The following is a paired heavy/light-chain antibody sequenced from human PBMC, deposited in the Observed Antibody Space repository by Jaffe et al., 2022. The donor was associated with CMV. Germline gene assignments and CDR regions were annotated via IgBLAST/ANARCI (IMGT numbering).Heavy chain of an antibody. Sequence: EVQLVESGGDLIPPWGSLRLSCAASGFSVSNKYMAWVRQAPGKGLEWVSSVTGGGGTFYADSMKGRFIVSRDNSMNTLYLQMNSLRVEDTAVYYCARGSSSASIFDSWGQGTLVTVSS. V-gene: IGHV3-53*01. D-gene: IGHD6-25*01. CDR2: VTGGGGT. CDR1: GFSVSNKY. CDR3: ARGSSSASIFDS. J-gene: IGHJ4*02.
Light chain of an antibody. J-gene: IGKJ4*01. CDR1: QNIETY. CDR2: DAS. V-gene: IGKV3-11*01. Sequence: EIVLTQSPATLSLSPGERATLSCRASQNIETYLVWYQQKPGQAPRLLIYDASNRATGTPARFSGSGSGTDFTLTVSSLAPEDFGFYYCQQRRDWPLSFGGGTKVEIK. CDR3: QQRRDWPLS.